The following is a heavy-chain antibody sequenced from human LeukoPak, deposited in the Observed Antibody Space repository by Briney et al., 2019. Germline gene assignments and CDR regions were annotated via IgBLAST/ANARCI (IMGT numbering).Heavy chain of an antibody. CDR3: ARAVHPQRVPVKDAYGLDV. J-gene: IGHJ6*02. Sequence: PSETLSLTCVVSGASISSSDWWSWVRQSPGKGLEWIGEIYYTGSRNYNPSLKSRVAMSVDTSKNQFSLELTSVTAADTAEYYYARAVHPQRVPVKDAYGLDVWGQGTTVTVSS. D-gene: IGHD2-8*02. CDR2: IYYTGSR. CDR1: GASISSSDW. V-gene: IGHV4-4*02.